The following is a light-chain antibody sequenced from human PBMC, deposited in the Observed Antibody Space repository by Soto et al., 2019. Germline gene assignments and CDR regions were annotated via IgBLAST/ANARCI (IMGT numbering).Light chain of an antibody. V-gene: IGKV3-11*01. CDR2: DAS. CDR1: QSVSSY. Sequence: EIVLTQSPATLSLSPGERATLSCRASQSVSSYLAWYQQKPGQAPRLLIYDASNRATGIPARFSGSGSGTDFTLTISSLEPEDFAVYYCQQRSNWPPPITSGQGTRLEIK. J-gene: IGKJ5*01. CDR3: QQRSNWPPPIT.